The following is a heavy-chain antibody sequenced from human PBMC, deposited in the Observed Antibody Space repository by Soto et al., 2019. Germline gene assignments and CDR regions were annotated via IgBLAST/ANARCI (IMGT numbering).Heavy chain of an antibody. CDR1: GGSISSGDYY. Sequence: QVQLQESGPGLVKPSQTLSLTCTVSGGSISSGDYYWSWIRQPPGKGLEWIGYIYYSGSTYYNPSLTGRATISVDPSKSRFSLKLSSVTAADTSVYYCDRWVGYGPHFDYWGQGTLVTVSS. D-gene: IGHD5-12*01. CDR3: DRWVGYGPHFDY. CDR2: IYYSGST. J-gene: IGHJ4*02. V-gene: IGHV4-30-4*01.